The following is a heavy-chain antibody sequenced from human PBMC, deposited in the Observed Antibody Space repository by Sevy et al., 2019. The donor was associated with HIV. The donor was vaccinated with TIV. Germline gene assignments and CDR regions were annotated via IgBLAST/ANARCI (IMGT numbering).Heavy chain of an antibody. CDR2: IYYTGLT. CDR3: ARGHYSYGYWREFDY. J-gene: IGHJ4*02. Sequence: SETLSLTCTVSGDSFSTYYWSWIRQPPGKGLEWIGYIYYTGLTNYSPSLKSRVIISVDTSKNQFSLRLNSVTAADTAVYYFARGHYSYGYWREFDYWGQGTLVTVSS. D-gene: IGHD5-18*01. CDR1: GDSFSTYY. V-gene: IGHV4-59*01.